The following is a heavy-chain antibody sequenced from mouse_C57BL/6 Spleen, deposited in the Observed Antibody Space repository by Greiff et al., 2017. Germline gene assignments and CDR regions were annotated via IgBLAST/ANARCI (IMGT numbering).Heavy chain of an antibody. J-gene: IGHJ2*01. CDR1: GYTFTSYW. Sequence: QVQLQQPGAELVMPGASVKLSCKASGYTFTSYWMHWVKQRPGQGLEWIGEIDPSDSYTNYNQKFKGKSTLTVDKSSSTAYMQLSSLTSEDSAVYYCARRRTKNWVDYWGQGTTLTVSS. CDR2: IDPSDSYT. V-gene: IGHV1-69*01. CDR3: ARRRTKNWVDY. D-gene: IGHD4-1*01.